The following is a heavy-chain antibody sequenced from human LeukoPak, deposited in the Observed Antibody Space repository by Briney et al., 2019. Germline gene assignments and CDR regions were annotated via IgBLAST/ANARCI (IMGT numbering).Heavy chain of an antibody. CDR3: ARILPRSVKQWQPFEY. J-gene: IGHJ4*02. V-gene: IGHV4-34*01. D-gene: IGHD6-19*01. CDR1: GGSFSGYY. CDR2: INHSGST. Sequence: SETLSLTCAVYGGSFSGYYWSWIRQPPGKGLEWIGEINHSGSTNYNPSLKSRVTISVVTSKNQFSLKLSSVTAADTAVYYCARILPRSVKQWQPFEYWGQGTLVTVSS.